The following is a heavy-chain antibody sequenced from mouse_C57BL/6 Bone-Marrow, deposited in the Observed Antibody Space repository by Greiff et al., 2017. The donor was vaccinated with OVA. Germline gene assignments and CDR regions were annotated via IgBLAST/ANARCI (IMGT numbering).Heavy chain of an antibody. D-gene: IGHD4-1*01. J-gene: IGHJ3*01. CDR1: GFNIKDDY. CDR3: TTETGTGSFAY. V-gene: IGHV14-4*01. CDR2: IDPENGDT. Sequence: EVKVVESGAELVRPGASVKLSCTASGFNIKDDYMHWVKQRPEQGLEWIGWIDPENGDTEYASKFQGKATITADTSSNTAYLQLSSLTSEDTAVYYCTTETGTGSFAYWGQGTLVTVSA.